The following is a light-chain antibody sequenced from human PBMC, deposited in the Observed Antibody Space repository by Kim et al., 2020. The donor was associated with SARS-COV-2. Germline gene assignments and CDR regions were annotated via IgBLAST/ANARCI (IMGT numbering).Light chain of an antibody. CDR1: SSSSGAGYA. CDR3: QSYDSSLSGSV. J-gene: IGLJ2*01. Sequence: SVTLPCTGRSSSSGAGYAVHSYQQLPGTAPKLLTYGNSNRHSGVPDRFSGSKSGTSASLAITGLQAEDEADYYCQSYDSSLSGSVFGGGTQLTVL. CDR2: GNS. V-gene: IGLV1-40*01.